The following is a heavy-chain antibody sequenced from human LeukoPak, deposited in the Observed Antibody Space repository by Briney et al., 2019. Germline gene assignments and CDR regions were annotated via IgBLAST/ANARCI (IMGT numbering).Heavy chain of an antibody. Sequence: ASVNVSCKASGYTFTSFGINWVRQAPGQRPDWMGWSNTDNGNTKYAQKFQGRVTMTTDTSTSTAYMELSSLRSDDTAVYYCARKGCTGDCYRFDPWGQGTLVTVSS. CDR1: GYTFTSFG. J-gene: IGHJ5*02. CDR3: ARKGCTGDCYRFDP. D-gene: IGHD2-21*02. V-gene: IGHV1-18*01. CDR2: SNTDNGNT.